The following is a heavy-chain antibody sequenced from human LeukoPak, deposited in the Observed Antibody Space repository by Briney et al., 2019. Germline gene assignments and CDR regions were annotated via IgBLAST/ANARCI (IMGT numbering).Heavy chain of an antibody. CDR1: GGSFSGYY. D-gene: IGHD3-3*01. Sequence: SETLSLTCAVYGGSFSGYYWSWIRQPPGKGLEWIGEINHSGSTNYNPSLKSRVTISVDTSKNQFSLRLSSVTAADTAVCYCARGRTDLWSAYYLGYWGQGTLVTVSS. V-gene: IGHV4-34*01. J-gene: IGHJ4*02. CDR3: ARGRTDLWSAYYLGY. CDR2: INHSGST.